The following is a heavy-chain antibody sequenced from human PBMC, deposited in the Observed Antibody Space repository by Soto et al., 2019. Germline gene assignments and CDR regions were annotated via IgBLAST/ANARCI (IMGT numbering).Heavy chain of an antibody. CDR1: GFTFNNYA. D-gene: IGHD1-7*01. J-gene: IGHJ3*02. CDR2: IIRSGLAT. V-gene: IGHV3-23*01. Sequence: EVQLLESGGGLVQPGGSLRLSCAASGFTFNNYAMNWVRQAPGKGLEWVSTIIRSGLATYFADSVKGRFTIFRDNSKSTLYLQMNSLRAEDTAIYYCVNTGTKGHDAFDIWGQGTMVTVSS. CDR3: VNTGTKGHDAFDI.